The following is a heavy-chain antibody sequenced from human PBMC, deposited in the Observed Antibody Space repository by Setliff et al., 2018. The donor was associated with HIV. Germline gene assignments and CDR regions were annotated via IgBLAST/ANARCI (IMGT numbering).Heavy chain of an antibody. V-gene: IGHV3-9*01. J-gene: IGHJ3*01. CDR1: GFTFDDYA. Sequence: GGSLRLSCEASGFTFDDYAMHWGRQAPGKGLEWVAGINWNSVSRAYADSVQGRFTISRDNAKNLVYLEMNSLRPEDTALYFCAKDYGDGHNWGAFGVWGQGAMVTVSS. CDR2: INWNSVSR. CDR3: AKDYGDGHNWGAFGV. D-gene: IGHD1-1*01.